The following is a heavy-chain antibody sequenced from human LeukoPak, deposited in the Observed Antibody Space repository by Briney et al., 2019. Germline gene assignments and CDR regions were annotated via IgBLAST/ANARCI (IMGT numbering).Heavy chain of an antibody. CDR1: GYSISSGYY. CDR3: ARERDIGDYYYYYMDV. J-gene: IGHJ6*03. CDR2: IYHSGST. V-gene: IGHV4-38-2*02. Sequence: SETLSLTCTVSGYSISSGYYWGWIRQPPGKGLEWIGSIYHSGSTYYNPSLKSRVTISVDTSKNQFSLKLSSVTAADTAVYYCARERDIGDYYYYYMDVWGKGTTVTVSS.